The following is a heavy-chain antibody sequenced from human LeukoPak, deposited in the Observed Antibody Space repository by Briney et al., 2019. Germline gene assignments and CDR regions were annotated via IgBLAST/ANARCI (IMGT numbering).Heavy chain of an antibody. CDR1: GYTFTGYY. CDR3: ARGPIQLLDV. Sequence: ASVKVSCKASGYTFTGYYMHWVRQATGQGLEWMGWMNPNSGNTGYAQKFQGRVTITRNTSISTAYMELSSLRSEDAAVYYCARGPIQLLDVWGKGTTVTVSS. V-gene: IGHV1-8*03. J-gene: IGHJ6*04. CDR2: MNPNSGNT. D-gene: IGHD5-18*01.